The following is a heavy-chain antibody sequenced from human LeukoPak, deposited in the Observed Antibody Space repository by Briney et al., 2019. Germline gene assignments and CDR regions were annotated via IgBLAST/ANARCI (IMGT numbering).Heavy chain of an antibody. CDR3: ARDLSLYCSGGSCYSLNY. J-gene: IGHJ4*02. Sequence: GGSLRLSCTASGFTFSSYSMNWVRQAPGKGLEWVSYISSSGSSIYYADSVKGRFTISRDNAKNSLYLQMNSLRAEDTAVYYCARDLSLYCSGGSCYSLNYWGQGTLVTVSS. V-gene: IGHV3-48*04. CDR1: GFTFSSYS. D-gene: IGHD2-15*01. CDR2: ISSSGSSI.